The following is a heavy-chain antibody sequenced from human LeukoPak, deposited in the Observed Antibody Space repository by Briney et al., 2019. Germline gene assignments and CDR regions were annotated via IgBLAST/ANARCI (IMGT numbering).Heavy chain of an antibody. V-gene: IGHV1-18*01. CDR3: ARRLDYYDTSGYRTLDY. D-gene: IGHD3-22*01. Sequence: ASVKVSCKASGYTFTNYGITWLRQAPGQGLEWLGWISAYNGNTNYAKNLQDRVTMTTDTSTSTAYMELRTLRSDDTAVYYCARRLDYYDTSGYRTLDYWGQGTLVTVSS. CDR1: GYTFTNYG. CDR2: ISAYNGNT. J-gene: IGHJ4*02.